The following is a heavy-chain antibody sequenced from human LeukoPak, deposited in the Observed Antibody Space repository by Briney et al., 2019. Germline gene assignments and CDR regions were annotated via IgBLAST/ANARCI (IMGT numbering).Heavy chain of an antibody. CDR1: GYTFTRHS. J-gene: IGHJ4*02. V-gene: IGHV1-46*01. Sequence: ASVKVSCKTSGYTFTRHSMHWVRQAPGQGLEWMGIINPNGGRTTYAQKIQGRVTMTRDMSTGTMYMEMSSLRSEDTAVYYCARDNNGWAWHYWGQGTLVTVPS. CDR3: ARDNNGWAWHY. D-gene: IGHD6-19*01. CDR2: INPNGGRT.